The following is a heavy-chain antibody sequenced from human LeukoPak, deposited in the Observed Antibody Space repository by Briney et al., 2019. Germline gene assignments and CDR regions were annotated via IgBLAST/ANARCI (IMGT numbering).Heavy chain of an antibody. CDR3: TRGPPNWGYDY. CDR2: MSPNSGNT. D-gene: IGHD7-27*01. Sequence: GASVKVSCKASGYTFTSYDINWVRQATGQGFGWMGWMSPNSGNTGYAQKFQGRVTMTRSTSMSTAYMELSSLRSEDTAVYYCTRGPPNWGYDYWGQGTLVTVSS. CDR1: GYTFTSYD. J-gene: IGHJ4*02. V-gene: IGHV1-8*01.